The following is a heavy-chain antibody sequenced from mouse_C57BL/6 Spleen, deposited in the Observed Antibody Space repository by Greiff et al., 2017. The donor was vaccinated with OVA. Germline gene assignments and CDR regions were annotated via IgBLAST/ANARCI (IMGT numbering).Heavy chain of an antibody. J-gene: IGHJ3*01. Sequence: EVMLVESGGGLVKPGGSLKLSCAASGFTFSDYGMHWVRQAPAKGLEWVAYISSGSSTIYYADTVKGRFTIARDKSKNTLCLQMTSLRSEDTAMYYGARRDYGSSLFAYWGQGTLVTVSA. CDR3: ARRDYGSSLFAY. V-gene: IGHV5-17*01. CDR2: ISSGSSTI. CDR1: GFTFSDYG. D-gene: IGHD1-1*01.